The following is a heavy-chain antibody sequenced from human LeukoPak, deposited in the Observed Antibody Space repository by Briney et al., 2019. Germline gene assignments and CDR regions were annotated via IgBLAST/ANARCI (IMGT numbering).Heavy chain of an antibody. V-gene: IGHV3-48*04. D-gene: IGHD2-15*01. CDR1: GFTFSSYS. CDR2: ITSSSSSI. CDR3: ARDYCSGGRCYSVDY. Sequence: GGSLRLSCAAFGFTFSSYSLNWVRQAPGKGLEWVSYITSSSSSIYYADSVKGRFTISRDNAKNSLYLQMNSLRAEDTAMYYCARDYCSGGRCYSVDYWGQGTLVTVSS. J-gene: IGHJ4*02.